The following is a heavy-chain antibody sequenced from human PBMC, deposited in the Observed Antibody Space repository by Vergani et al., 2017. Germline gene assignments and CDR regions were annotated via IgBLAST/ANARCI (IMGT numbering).Heavy chain of an antibody. CDR1: GGSISSYY. Sequence: QVQLQESGPGLVKTPETLFLTCTVSGGSISSYYWSWIRQPPGRGLEWIGYIYYSGSTKYNPSLKSRVTISVATSKTQFSLKLCSVTAAYKAVYYCARVQLGEEGMDVWGQGTTVTVSS. CDR3: ARVQLGEEGMDV. CDR2: IYYSGST. V-gene: IGHV4-59*01. D-gene: IGHD3-16*01. J-gene: IGHJ6*02.